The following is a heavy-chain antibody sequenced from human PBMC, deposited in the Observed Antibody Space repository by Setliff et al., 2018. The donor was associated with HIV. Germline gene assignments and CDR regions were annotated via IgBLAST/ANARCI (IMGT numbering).Heavy chain of an antibody. CDR3: ARNQGDSSGWYAGDY. V-gene: IGHV1-46*01. J-gene: IGHJ4*01. Sequence: ASVKVSCKASGYTFTSYPMHWVRQAPGRGLEWMGVINTSGGSAGYAEKFRGRVTMTRDTSTSTVYMDLRNLRSEDTAVCYCARNQGDSSGWYAGDYWGHGTLVTVSS. CDR2: INTSGGSA. D-gene: IGHD6-19*01. CDR1: GYTFTSYP.